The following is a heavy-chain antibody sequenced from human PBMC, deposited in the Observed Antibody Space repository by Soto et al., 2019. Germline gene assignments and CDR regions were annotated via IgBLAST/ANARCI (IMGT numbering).Heavy chain of an antibody. V-gene: IGHV4-59*08. CDR2: IYYSWST. Sequence: QVQLQESGPGLVKPSETLSLTCTVSDGSISSYYWSWIRQPPGKGLEWIGYIYYSWSTDHNPSLKSRVTISVDTSKNQFSLKLSSVTAADTAVYFCARHWYGSGTHYPFDSWGQGTLVTVSS. CDR3: ARHWYGSGTHYPFDS. J-gene: IGHJ4*02. CDR1: DGSISSYY. D-gene: IGHD3-10*01.